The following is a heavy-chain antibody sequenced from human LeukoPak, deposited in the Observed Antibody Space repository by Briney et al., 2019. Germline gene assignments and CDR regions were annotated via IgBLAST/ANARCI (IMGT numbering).Heavy chain of an antibody. CDR1: GFTFNSYS. CDR3: AKEYRSGSSGYHFDY. J-gene: IGHJ4*02. Sequence: GGSLRLSCAASGFTFNSYSMHWVRQAPGKGLEWVTAISDDETYKFYADSVKGRFTISRDNSKNTLYLQMNSLRAEDTAVYYCAKEYRSGSSGYHFDYWGQGTLVTVSS. CDR2: ISDDETYK. D-gene: IGHD3-22*01. V-gene: IGHV3-30-3*01.